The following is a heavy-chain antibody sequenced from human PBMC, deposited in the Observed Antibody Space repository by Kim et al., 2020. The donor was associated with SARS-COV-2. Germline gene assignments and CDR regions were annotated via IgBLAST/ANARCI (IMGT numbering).Heavy chain of an antibody. CDR3: ARVCGDCDYYYYYGMDV. J-gene: IGHJ6*02. D-gene: IGHD2-21*02. V-gene: IGHV4-59*01. Sequence: SETLSLTCTVSGGSISSYYWSWIRQPPGKGLEWIGYIYYSGSTNYNPSLKSRVTISVDTSKNQFSLKLSSVTAADTAVYYCARVCGDCDYYYYYGMDVWGQGTTVTVSS. CDR1: GGSISSYY. CDR2: IYYSGST.